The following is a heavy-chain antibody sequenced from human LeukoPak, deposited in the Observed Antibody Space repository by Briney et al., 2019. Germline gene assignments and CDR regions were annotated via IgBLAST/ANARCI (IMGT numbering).Heavy chain of an antibody. V-gene: IGHV3-23*01. CDR1: GFTFSSYG. CDR2: ISGSGGST. D-gene: IGHD2-2*01. Sequence: PGRSLRLSCAASGFTFSSYGMHWVRQAPGKGLEWVSAISGSGGSTYYADSVKGRFTISRDNSKNTLYLQMNSLRAEDTAVYYCAKGKDIVVVPAAMAPLDYWGQGTLVTVSS. CDR3: AKGKDIVVVPAAMAPLDY. J-gene: IGHJ4*02.